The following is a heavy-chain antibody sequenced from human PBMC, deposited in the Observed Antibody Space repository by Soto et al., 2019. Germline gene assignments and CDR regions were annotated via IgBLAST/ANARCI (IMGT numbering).Heavy chain of an antibody. Sequence: GXAVKFSSKAAVYTFTSYDINWLRQATGQGLEWMGWMNPNSGNTGYAQKFQGRVTMTRNTSISTAYMELSSLRSEDTAVYYCARERGRLLGKNLTYYYYYGMDVWGQGTTVTVSS. CDR2: MNPNSGNT. CDR1: VYTFTSYD. V-gene: IGHV1-8*01. J-gene: IGHJ6*02. CDR3: ARERGRLLGKNLTYYYYYGMDV. D-gene: IGHD3-3*01.